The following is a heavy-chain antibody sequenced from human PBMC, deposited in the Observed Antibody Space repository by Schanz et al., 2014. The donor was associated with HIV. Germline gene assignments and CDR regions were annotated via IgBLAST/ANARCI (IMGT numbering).Heavy chain of an antibody. CDR1: GFTFNSYA. J-gene: IGHJ4*02. CDR2: ISYDGINK. Sequence: QVQLVESGGGVVQPGRSLRLSCVASGFTFNSYAMHWVRQAPGKGLEWVAVISYDGINKYYADSVKGRFTISRDNSKNTLYLQMSSLRVEDTAVYYCANEEVPNDYWGQGTLVTVSS. V-gene: IGHV3-30-3*02. CDR3: ANEEVPNDY.